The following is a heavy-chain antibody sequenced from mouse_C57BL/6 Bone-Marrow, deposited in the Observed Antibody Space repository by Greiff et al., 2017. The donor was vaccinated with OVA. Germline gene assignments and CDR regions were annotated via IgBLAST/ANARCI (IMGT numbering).Heavy chain of an antibody. J-gene: IGHJ4*01. CDR3: ARSAENPITTVVPYYYAMDY. Sequence: VQLQQSGPELVKPGASVKIPCKASGYTFTDYNMDWVKQSHGKSLEWIGDINPNNGGTIYNQKFKGKATLTVDKSSSTAYMELRSLTSEDTAVYYCARSAENPITTVVPYYYAMDYWGQGTSVTVSS. D-gene: IGHD1-1*01. CDR1: GYTFTDYN. V-gene: IGHV1-18*01. CDR2: INPNNGGT.